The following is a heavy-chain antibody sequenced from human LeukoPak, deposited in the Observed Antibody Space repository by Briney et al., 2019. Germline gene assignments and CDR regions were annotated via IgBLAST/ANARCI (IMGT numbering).Heavy chain of an antibody. Sequence: SETLSLTCTVSGGSISSYYWSWIRQPPRKGLEWIGYIHYTGSTNYNPSLKSRVTISVDTSKNQFSLKLSSVTAADTAVYYCARLGHGSGSDDYYYMDVWGKGTTVTISS. CDR3: ARLGHGSGSDDYYYMDV. CDR2: IHYTGST. J-gene: IGHJ6*03. CDR1: GGSISSYY. V-gene: IGHV4-59*01. D-gene: IGHD3-10*01.